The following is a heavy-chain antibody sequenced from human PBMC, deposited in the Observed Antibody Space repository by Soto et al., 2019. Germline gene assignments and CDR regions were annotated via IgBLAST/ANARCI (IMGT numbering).Heavy chain of an antibody. J-gene: IGHJ5*02. CDR2: IYYSGST. CDR3: ARTYYDFWSGYQFDP. D-gene: IGHD3-3*01. Sequence: SETLSLTCTVSGGSISSSSYYWGWIRQPPGKGLEWIGSIYYSGSTYYNPSLKSRVTISVDTSKNQFSLKLSSVTXADTAVXXCARTYYDFWSGYQFDPWGQGTLVTVSS. V-gene: IGHV4-39*01. CDR1: GGSISSSSYY.